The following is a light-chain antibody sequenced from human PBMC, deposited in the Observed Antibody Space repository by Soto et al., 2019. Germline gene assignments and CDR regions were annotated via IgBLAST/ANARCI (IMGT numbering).Light chain of an antibody. CDR2: EVS. Sequence: QSVLTQPPSASGSPGQSVTISCTGNSSDVGGYNYVSWYQQHPGKAPKLMIYEVSTRPSGVPDRFSGSKSGNTASLTVSGLQAEDEADYYCSSYAGSNNLVFGGGTKLTVL. CDR1: SSDVGGYNY. J-gene: IGLJ2*01. CDR3: SSYAGSNNLV. V-gene: IGLV2-8*01.